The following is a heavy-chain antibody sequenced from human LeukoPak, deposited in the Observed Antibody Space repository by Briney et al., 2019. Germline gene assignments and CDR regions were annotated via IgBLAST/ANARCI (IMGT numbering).Heavy chain of an antibody. D-gene: IGHD3-10*01. V-gene: IGHV1-8*01. CDR2: MSPNKGDT. CDR3: TRGPESWFGKSINYFDN. CDR1: GYTFTIYD. J-gene: IGHJ4*02. Sequence: ASVKVSCKASGYTFTIYDIHWVRQASGQGLEWMGWMSPNKGDTGYAPNFQGRVTMTRNTSMSTAYMELSRLRSEDTAVYYCTRGPESWFGKSINYFDNWGQGTLVTVSS.